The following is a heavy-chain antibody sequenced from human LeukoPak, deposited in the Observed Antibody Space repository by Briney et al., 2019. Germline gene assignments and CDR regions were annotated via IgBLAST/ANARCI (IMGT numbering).Heavy chain of an antibody. D-gene: IGHD3-10*01. CDR3: ARGPRIWFGELLAPNWFDP. CDR1: GGSISSSSYY. CDR2: IYYSGST. V-gene: IGHV4-31*03. Sequence: SETLSLTCTVSGGSISSSSYYWGWIRQPPGEGLEWIGYIYYSGSTYYNPSLKSRVTISVDTSKNQFSLKLSSVTAADTAVYYCARGPRIWFGELLAPNWFDPWGQGTLVTVSS. J-gene: IGHJ5*02.